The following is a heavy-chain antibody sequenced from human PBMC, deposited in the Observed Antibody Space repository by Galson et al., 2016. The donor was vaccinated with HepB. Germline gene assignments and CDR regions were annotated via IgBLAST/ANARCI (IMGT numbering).Heavy chain of an antibody. CDR3: AREVADYYDSSNYYPGYFQH. J-gene: IGHJ1*01. CDR1: GGGFSSYA. CDR2: IIPFLGTT. Sequence: SVKVSCKASGGGFSSYAVSWVRRAPGQGLEWMGGIIPFLGTTNYAQQFQGRVTITADESTSTAYMELSSLRSEDSAVYYCAREVADYYDSSNYYPGYFQHWGQGTLVIVSA. D-gene: IGHD3-22*01. V-gene: IGHV1-69*13.